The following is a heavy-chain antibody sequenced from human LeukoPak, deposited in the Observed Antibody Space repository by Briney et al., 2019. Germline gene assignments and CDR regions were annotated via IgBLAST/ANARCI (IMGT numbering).Heavy chain of an antibody. CDR1: GFTLSTYA. V-gene: IGHV3-30*04. Sequence: GGSLRLSCAASGFTLSTYAMHWVRQAPGQGLEWVAFISHDGDNKYYADSVKGRFTISRDNAKNSLYLQMNSLRAEDTAVYYCARDYYDFWSGYYTPLYYYYYMDVWGKGTTVTVSS. D-gene: IGHD3-3*01. CDR2: ISHDGDNK. J-gene: IGHJ6*03. CDR3: ARDYYDFWSGYYTPLYYYYYMDV.